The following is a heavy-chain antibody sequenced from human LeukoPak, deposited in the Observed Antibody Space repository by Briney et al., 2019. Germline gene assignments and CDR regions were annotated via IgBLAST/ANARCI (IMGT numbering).Heavy chain of an antibody. J-gene: IGHJ6*03. CDR3: ARGVLGYDSSPVIVYYYNYMDV. CDR1: GYTFTTYD. D-gene: IGHD3-22*01. CDR2: MNPNSGNT. Sequence: ASVKVSCRASGYTFTTYDTNWVRQATGQGLEWMGWMNPNSGNTGYAQKFQGRVTITRNTSISTAYMELSSLRSEDTAVYYCARGVLGYDSSPVIVYYYNYMDVWGKGTTVTVSS. V-gene: IGHV1-8*03.